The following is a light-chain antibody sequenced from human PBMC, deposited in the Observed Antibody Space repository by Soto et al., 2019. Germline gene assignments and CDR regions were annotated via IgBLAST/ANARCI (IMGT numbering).Light chain of an antibody. CDR1: QSLLHITGETF. CDR3: MQSTPHPPT. V-gene: IGKV2D-29*02. Sequence: DVVMTQTPLSLSVAPGQPASISCQSSQSLLHITGETFLFWYLQKPGQSPQLLIYDVSTRVSGVPDRFSGSGSGTDFTLEISRVEPDDFGIYYCMQSTPHPPTFGQGTRLGIE. CDR2: DVS. J-gene: IGKJ5*01.